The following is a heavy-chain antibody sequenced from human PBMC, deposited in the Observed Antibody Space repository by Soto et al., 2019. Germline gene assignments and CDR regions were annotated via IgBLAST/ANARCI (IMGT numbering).Heavy chain of an antibody. Sequence: GGSLRLSCAASGFTFSSYAMSWVRQAPGKGLEWVSAISGSGGSTYYADSVKGRFTISRDNSKNTLYLQMNSLRAEDTAVYYCAKEAAAGIGADYYYYGMDVWGQGTTVTVSS. D-gene: IGHD6-13*01. CDR2: ISGSGGST. CDR3: AKEAAAGIGADYYYYGMDV. V-gene: IGHV3-23*01. J-gene: IGHJ6*02. CDR1: GFTFSSYA.